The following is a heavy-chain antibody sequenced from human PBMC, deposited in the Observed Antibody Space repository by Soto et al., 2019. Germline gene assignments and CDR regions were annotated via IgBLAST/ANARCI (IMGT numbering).Heavy chain of an antibody. CDR3: ARHRALQNPIFDY. CDR1: GGSISSSSYY. Sequence: SETLSLTCTVSGGSISSSSYYWGWIRQPPGKGLEWIGSIYYSGSTYYNPSLKSRVTISVDTSKNQFSLKLSSVTAADTAVYYCARHRALQNPIFDYWGQGTLVTVSS. CDR2: IYYSGST. V-gene: IGHV4-39*01. J-gene: IGHJ4*02. D-gene: IGHD1-26*01.